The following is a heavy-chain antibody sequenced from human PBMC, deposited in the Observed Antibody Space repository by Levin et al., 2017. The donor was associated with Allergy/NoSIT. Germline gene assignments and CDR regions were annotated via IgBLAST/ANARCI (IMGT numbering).Heavy chain of an antibody. V-gene: IGHV3-49*04. J-gene: IGHJ3*02. CDR1: GFTFGDYA. D-gene: IGHD1-26*01. CDR2: IRSKAYGGTT. Sequence: GGSLRLSCTASGFTFGDYAMSWVRQAPGKGLEWVGFIRSKAYGGTTEYAASVKGRFTISRDDSKSIAYLQMNSLKTEDTAVYYCTQSYSGSYDAFDIWGQGTMVTVSS. CDR3: TQSYSGSYDAFDI.